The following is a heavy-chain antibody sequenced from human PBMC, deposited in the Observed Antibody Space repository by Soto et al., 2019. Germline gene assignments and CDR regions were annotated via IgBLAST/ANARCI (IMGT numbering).Heavy chain of an antibody. CDR3: AKDRLFGSSRTTDFDY. CDR1: GFTFSSYA. D-gene: IGHD6-6*01. J-gene: IGHJ4*02. CDR2: ISGSGGST. V-gene: IGHV3-23*01. Sequence: EVQLLESGGGLVQPGGSLRLSCAASGFTFSSYAMSWVRQAPGKGLEWVSAISGSGGSTYYADSVKGRFTISRDNSKNTLYLQMNSLRAEDTAVYYCAKDRLFGSSRTTDFDYWGQGTLVTVSS.